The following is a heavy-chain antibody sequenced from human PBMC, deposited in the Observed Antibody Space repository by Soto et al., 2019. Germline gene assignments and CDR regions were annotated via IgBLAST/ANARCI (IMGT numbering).Heavy chain of an antibody. Sequence: EVQLVESGGGLVKPGGSLRLSCAASGFTFSSYSMNWVRQAPGKGLEWVSSISSSSSYIYYADSVKGRFTISRDNAKNSLYLQMNSLRAEDTAVYYCASAGYSSGWYERPGQTDYWGQGTLVTVSS. CDR3: ASAGYSSGWYERPGQTDY. CDR1: GFTFSSYS. J-gene: IGHJ4*02. D-gene: IGHD6-19*01. CDR2: ISSSSSYI. V-gene: IGHV3-21*01.